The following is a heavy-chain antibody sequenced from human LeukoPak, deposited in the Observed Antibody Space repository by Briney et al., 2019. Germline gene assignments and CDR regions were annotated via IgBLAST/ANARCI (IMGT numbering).Heavy chain of an antibody. D-gene: IGHD5-24*01. CDR3: ARADMATVFDF. CDR1: GVSISSGADY. CDR2: ISYSGST. J-gene: IGHJ4*02. Sequence: TLSLTCSVSGVSISSGADYWSWIRQHPGKGLEWIGYISYSGSTYYNPSLKTRLTISVDTSKNQFSLKLGSVTAADTAFYYCARADMATVFDFWGRGTLVTVSS. V-gene: IGHV4-31*03.